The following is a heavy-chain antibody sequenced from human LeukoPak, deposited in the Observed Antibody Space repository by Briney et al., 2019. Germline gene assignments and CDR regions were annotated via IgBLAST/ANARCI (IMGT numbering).Heavy chain of an antibody. CDR1: GYTFTSYG. Sequence: ASVKVSCKASGYTFTSYGISWVRQAPGQGLEWMGWISGYNNHTNYPKKFQGRVTMTTDPSTSTAYMELRWLRSDDTAVYYCARDYGRITANYYGLDIWGQGTTVTVSS. J-gene: IGHJ6*02. D-gene: IGHD6-13*01. CDR2: ISGYNNHT. CDR3: ARDYGRITANYYGLDI. V-gene: IGHV1-18*01.